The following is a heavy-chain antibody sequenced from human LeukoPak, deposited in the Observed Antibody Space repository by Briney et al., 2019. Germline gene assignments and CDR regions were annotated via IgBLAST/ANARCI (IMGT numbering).Heavy chain of an antibody. D-gene: IGHD3-22*01. J-gene: IGHJ4*02. CDR1: GYIFTSYW. Sequence: ESLKISCKGSGYIFTSYWINWVRQMPGKGLEWMGRIDPSDSYTNYSPSFQGHVTISADKSISTAYLQWSSLKASDTAMYYCARHPYYYDSSGYYFPPFDYWGQGTLVTVSS. CDR3: ARHPYYYDSSGYYFPPFDY. CDR2: IDPSDSYT. V-gene: IGHV5-10-1*01.